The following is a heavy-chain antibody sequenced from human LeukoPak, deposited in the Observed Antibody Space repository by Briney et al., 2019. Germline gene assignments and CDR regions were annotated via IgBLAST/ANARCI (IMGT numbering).Heavy chain of an antibody. CDR2: IYYSGST. CDR1: GGSISSSSYY. J-gene: IGHJ4*02. CDR3: ARHKEEGYLTGY. Sequence: SETLSLTCTVSGGSISSSSYYWGWIRQPPGKGLEWIGSIYYSGSTYYNPSLKSRVTTSVDTSKNQFSLKLSSVTAADTAVYYCARHKEEGYLTGYWGQGTLVTVSS. D-gene: IGHD1-14*01. V-gene: IGHV4-39*01.